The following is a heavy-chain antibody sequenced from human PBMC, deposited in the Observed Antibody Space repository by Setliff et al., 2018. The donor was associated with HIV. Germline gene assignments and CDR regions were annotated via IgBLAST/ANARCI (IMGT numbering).Heavy chain of an antibody. D-gene: IGHD4-17*01. V-gene: IGHV1-69*01. CDR1: GDTSNSYA. CDR2: IIPIFGSP. Sequence: SVKVSCKASGDTSNSYAIRWVRQAPGQGPEWMGGIIPIFGSPQYAPQFRGRATITADESSRTAYMELTSLKSEDSAVYYCASASGDYEPYQYWGHGTLVTVSS. CDR3: ASASGDYEPYQY. J-gene: IGHJ4*03.